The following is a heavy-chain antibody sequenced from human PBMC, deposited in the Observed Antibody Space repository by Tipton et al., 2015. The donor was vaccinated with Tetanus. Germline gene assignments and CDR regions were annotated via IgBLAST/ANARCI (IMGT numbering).Heavy chain of an antibody. Sequence: LRLSCAVSGGSITSDNHYWSWIRQPPGKGLEWIGYIYHSGSTYYNASLKSRLDISLDTSKNQFSLRLTSVTVADTAVYFCARGLPREPFYFDYWGQGKQVSVSS. CDR3: ARGLPREPFYFDY. J-gene: IGHJ4*02. CDR2: IYHSGST. CDR1: GGSITSDNHY. V-gene: IGHV4-31*02. D-gene: IGHD1-26*01.